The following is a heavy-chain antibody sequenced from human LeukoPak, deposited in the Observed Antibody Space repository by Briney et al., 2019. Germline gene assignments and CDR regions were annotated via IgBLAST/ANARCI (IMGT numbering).Heavy chain of an antibody. J-gene: IGHJ4*02. CDR3: ARQANGVCFDY. CDR1: GGSISSSSYY. V-gene: IGHV4-39*01. D-gene: IGHD2-8*01. CDR2: IYYNGST. Sequence: PSETLSLTCTVSGGSISSSSYYWGWIRQRAGKGLEWIGSIYYNGSTYYNPSLKSRVTISVDTSKNQFSLKLSSVTAADTAVYYCARQANGVCFDYWAQGTLVTVSS.